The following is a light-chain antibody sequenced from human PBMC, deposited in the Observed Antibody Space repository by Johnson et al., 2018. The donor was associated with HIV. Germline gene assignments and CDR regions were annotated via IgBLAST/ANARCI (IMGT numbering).Light chain of an antibody. CDR2: DNN. J-gene: IGLJ1*01. V-gene: IGLV1-51*01. Sequence: QAVLTQPPSVSAAPGQKVTISCSGSSSNIGNNYVSWYQQVPGTAPKILIYDNNRRPSGIPDRFSGSKSGTSATLGITGLQTGDEADYYCGTWDTSLSAGVFGPCTNVSVL. CDR3: GTWDTSLSAGV. CDR1: SSNIGNNY.